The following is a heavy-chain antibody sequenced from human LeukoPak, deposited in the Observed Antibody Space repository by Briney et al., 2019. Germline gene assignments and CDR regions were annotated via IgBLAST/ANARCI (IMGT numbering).Heavy chain of an antibody. J-gene: IGHJ4*02. V-gene: IGHV4-59*08. D-gene: IGHD1-26*01. CDR1: GGSISSDY. Sequence: SETLSLTCTVSGGSISSDYWSWIRQPPGKGLEWIGYIYYSGTTNYIPSLKSRVTISVDTSKSQFSLKLTSVTAADTAVYYCARSGSYGGHFDNWGQGTLVTVSS. CDR3: ARSGSYGGHFDN. CDR2: IYYSGTT.